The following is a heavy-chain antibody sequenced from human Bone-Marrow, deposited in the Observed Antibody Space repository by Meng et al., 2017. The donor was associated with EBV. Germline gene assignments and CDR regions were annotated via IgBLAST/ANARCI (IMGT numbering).Heavy chain of an antibody. J-gene: IGHJ4*02. V-gene: IGHV3-21*01. CDR2: ISTSSSYI. D-gene: IGHD4-17*01. CDR3: ARVRGGYGDYDY. CDR1: GFTFSSYT. Sequence: EVQLVESGGGLVKPGVSLRRSCAASGFTFSSYTMNWVRQAPGKGLEWVSSISTSSSYIYYADSVKGRFNISRDNAKNSLYLQMNSLRAEDTAVYYCARVRGGYGDYDYWGRGTLVTVAS.